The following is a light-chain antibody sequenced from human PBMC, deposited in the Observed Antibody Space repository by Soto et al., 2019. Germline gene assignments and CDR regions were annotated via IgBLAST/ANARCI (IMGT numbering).Light chain of an antibody. CDR3: SSYTSGSTLVV. CDR1: SSDVGGYNY. V-gene: IGLV2-14*01. Sequence: QSALTQPASVSGSPGQSITISCTGTSSDVGGYNYVSCYQQHPGKAPKLMIYEVSNRPSEVSNRFSGSKSGNTASLTISGLQAEDEGNYYCSSYTSGSTLVVFGGGTKVTVL. J-gene: IGLJ2*01. CDR2: EVS.